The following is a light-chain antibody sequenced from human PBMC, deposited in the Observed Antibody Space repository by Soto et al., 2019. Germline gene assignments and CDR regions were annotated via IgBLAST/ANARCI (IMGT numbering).Light chain of an antibody. CDR1: EPLSND. Sequence: EIVLTQSPATLSLSPGEKATLSCRASEPLSNDFAWYQLKPGQAPRLLIYAASKRATGIPARFSGSGSGTDFTLTISSLESEDFALYYCQERSNWPRGTFGGGTKVDIK. J-gene: IGKJ4*01. CDR2: AAS. CDR3: QERSNWPRGT. V-gene: IGKV3-11*01.